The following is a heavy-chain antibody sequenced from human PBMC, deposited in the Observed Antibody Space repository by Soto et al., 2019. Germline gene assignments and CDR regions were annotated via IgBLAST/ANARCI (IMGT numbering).Heavy chain of an antibody. D-gene: IGHD2-21*01. Sequence: PGGSLRLSCVASGFTFSSYGMNWVRQGPGKGLEWLSSISKSGTTTYYADSVKGRFTISRDNAKNSLYLQMNSLRDEDMAAYYCARSDKIGSVDYWGRGILVTVS. CDR1: GFTFSSYG. CDR3: ARSDKIGSVDY. CDR2: ISKSGTTT. J-gene: IGHJ4*02. V-gene: IGHV3-48*02.